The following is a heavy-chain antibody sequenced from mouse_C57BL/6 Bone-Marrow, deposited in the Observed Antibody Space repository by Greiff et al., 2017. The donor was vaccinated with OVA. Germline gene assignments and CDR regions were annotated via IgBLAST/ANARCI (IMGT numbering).Heavy chain of an antibody. J-gene: IGHJ2*01. CDR2: IYPRSGNT. D-gene: IGHD2-5*01. Sequence: QVQLQQSEAELARPGASVKLSCKASGYTFTSYGISWVKQRTGQGLEWIGEIYPRSGNTYYNEKFKGKATLTADKSSSTAYMELRSLTSEDSAVYFCARRGYYSKNYFDYWGQGTTLTVSS. V-gene: IGHV1-81*01. CDR3: ARRGYYSKNYFDY. CDR1: GYTFTSYG.